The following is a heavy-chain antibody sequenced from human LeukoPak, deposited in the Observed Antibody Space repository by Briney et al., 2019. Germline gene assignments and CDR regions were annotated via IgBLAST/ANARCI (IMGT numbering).Heavy chain of an antibody. CDR3: ARARAGTYYPYYFDY. CDR2: ISSSTRTT. D-gene: IGHD1-26*01. J-gene: IGHJ4*02. CDR1: GFTFSSYS. Sequence: PGGSLRLSCAASGFTFSSYSINWVRQAPGKGLEWVSYISSSTRTTYYADSVKGRFTISRDNAKNSLYLQMNSLRAEDTAVYYCARARAGTYYPYYFDYWGQGTLVTVSS. V-gene: IGHV3-48*01.